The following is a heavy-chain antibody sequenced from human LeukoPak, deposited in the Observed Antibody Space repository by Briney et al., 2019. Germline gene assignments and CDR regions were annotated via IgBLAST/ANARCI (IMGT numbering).Heavy chain of an antibody. CDR1: GFAFNIYE. Sequence: PGGSLGLSCAGSGFAFNIYEMNWVRQAPGKGLEWVAYISNTDSSTYYADSVKGRFTISRDDAKNSLFLQMNRLRAEDTAVYYCARSLVATIMVFDLWGQGALVTVSS. CDR2: ISNTDSST. J-gene: IGHJ4*02. V-gene: IGHV3-48*03. D-gene: IGHD5-12*01. CDR3: ARSLVATIMVFDL.